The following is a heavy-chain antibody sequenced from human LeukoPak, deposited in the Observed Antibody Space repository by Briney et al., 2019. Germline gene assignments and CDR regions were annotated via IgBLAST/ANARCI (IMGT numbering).Heavy chain of an antibody. V-gene: IGHV4-59*01. CDR1: GGSIGSYY. J-gene: IGHJ4*02. CDR3: ARVTGYMIEDYFDY. D-gene: IGHD3-22*01. CDR2: IHYTGST. Sequence: SETLSLTCTVSGGSIGSYYWSWIRQSPGKGLECIGYIHYTGSTNYNPSLKSRVTISVKTSKNQFSLKLSSVTAADTAIYYCARVTGYMIEDYFDYWGQGTLVTVSS.